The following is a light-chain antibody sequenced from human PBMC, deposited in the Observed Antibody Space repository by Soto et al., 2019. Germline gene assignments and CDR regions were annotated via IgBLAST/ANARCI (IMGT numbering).Light chain of an antibody. J-gene: IGKJ2*01. V-gene: IGKV3-20*01. CDR2: GAL. CDR1: QSVSSSY. CDR3: QQYGSFPYT. Sequence: EIVLTQSPGTLSLSPGERATLSCRASQSVSSSYLAWYQQNPGQAPRLLIYGALSRATGIPDRFSGSGSGTDFTLTISRLEPEDFAVYSCQQYGSFPYTFGQGTKLQIK.